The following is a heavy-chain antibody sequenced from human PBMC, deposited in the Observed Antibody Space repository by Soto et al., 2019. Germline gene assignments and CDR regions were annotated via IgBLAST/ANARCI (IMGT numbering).Heavy chain of an antibody. V-gene: IGHV1-69*13. D-gene: IGHD4-4*01. CDR3: ARRSPELPTVWNY. J-gene: IGHJ4*02. CDR1: GGTFSSYA. Sequence: SVKVSCKASGGTFSSYAISWVRQAPGQGLEWMGGIIPIFGTANYAQKFQGRVTITADESTSTAYMELSSLRSEDTAVYYCARRSPELPTVWNYWGQGTQVTVSS. CDR2: IIPIFGTA.